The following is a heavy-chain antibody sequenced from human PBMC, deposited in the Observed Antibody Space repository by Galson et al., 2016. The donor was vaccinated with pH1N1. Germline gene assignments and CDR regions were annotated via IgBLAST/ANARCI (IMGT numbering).Heavy chain of an antibody. D-gene: IGHD3-16*01. CDR2: ISAGSTAT. J-gene: IGHJ4*02. Sequence: SLRLSCAASGFTFSNYAMSWVRQAPGRGLEWVSSISAGSTATFYADPVKGRFTISRDTSKNTVYLQMNSLRADDAAVYYCAKHPYYVATSKFDYWGQGTLVSVSS. CDR3: AKHPYYVATSKFDY. CDR1: GFTFSNYA. V-gene: IGHV3-23*01.